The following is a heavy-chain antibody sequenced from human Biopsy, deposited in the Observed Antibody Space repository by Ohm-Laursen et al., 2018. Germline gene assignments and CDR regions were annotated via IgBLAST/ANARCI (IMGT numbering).Heavy chain of an antibody. Sequence: SQTLSLTCAVSNSSISRGYYWVWIRQSPGRGLEWIGRLYTSGSTNYNPSLKSRVTVSVDTSRNQFSLRLSSVTAADTGIYYCARDAAQAVAPRADDGFDLWGQGTMVTVSS. V-gene: IGHV4-38-2*02. CDR3: ARDAAQAVAPRADDGFDL. J-gene: IGHJ3*01. D-gene: IGHD6-19*01. CDR2: LYTSGST. CDR1: NSSISRGYY.